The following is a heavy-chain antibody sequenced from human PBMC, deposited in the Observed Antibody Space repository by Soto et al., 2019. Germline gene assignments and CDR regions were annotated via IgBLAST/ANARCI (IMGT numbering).Heavy chain of an antibody. CDR1: SAPVSSTTYT. Sequence: QLQLQESGPGLVKPSETLSLTCTVSSAPVSSTTYTWGWIRQPPGKGLEWVASVYYGGRSYYNPTLNSRVPTSVDTSKNQFSLKMTSVTAADTAVYSCARLSGYCVRGSGHGHYAMDVWGQGTTVTVSS. CDR2: VYYGGRS. V-gene: IGHV4-39*01. CDR3: ARLSGYCVRGSGHGHYAMDV. D-gene: IGHD2-15*01. J-gene: IGHJ6*02.